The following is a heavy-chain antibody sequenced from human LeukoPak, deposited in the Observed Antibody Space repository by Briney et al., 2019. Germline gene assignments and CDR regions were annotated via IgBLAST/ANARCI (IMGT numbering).Heavy chain of an antibody. V-gene: IGHV4-34*01. D-gene: IGHD6-19*01. Sequence: SETLSLTCGVYGGSFSGYYWSWIRQPPGKGLEWIGEINHSGSTNYNPSLKSRVTISVDTSKNQFSLRLSSVTAADTAVYYCARVLEGSSGQHWYFDLWGRGTLVTVSS. CDR2: INHSGST. J-gene: IGHJ2*01. CDR3: ARVLEGSSGQHWYFDL. CDR1: GGSFSGYY.